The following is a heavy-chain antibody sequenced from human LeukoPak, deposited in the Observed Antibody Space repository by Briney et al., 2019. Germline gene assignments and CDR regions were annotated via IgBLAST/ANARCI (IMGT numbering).Heavy chain of an antibody. CDR2: IIPIFGTA. Sequence: SVKVSCKDSGGTFSSYAISWVRQAPGQGLEWMGRIIPIFGTANYAQKFQGRVTITTDESTSTASLALSSLRSEDPAVYYCARDISGFNTGVWFDPWGQGTLVTVSS. CDR3: ARDISGFNTGVWFDP. CDR1: GGTFSSYA. D-gene: IGHD3-22*01. V-gene: IGHV1-69*05. J-gene: IGHJ5*02.